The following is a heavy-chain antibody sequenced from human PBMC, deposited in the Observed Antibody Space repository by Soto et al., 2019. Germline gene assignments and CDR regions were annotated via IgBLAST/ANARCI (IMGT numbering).Heavy chain of an antibody. J-gene: IGHJ4*02. CDR2: ISYDGTNK. CDR1: GFSFSISP. D-gene: IGHD7-27*01. V-gene: IGHV3-30-3*01. CDR3: ARDPKTSGSQHWGFDYFHS. Sequence: SLILSCAASGFSFSISPMHWVRQAPGKGPEWVALISYDGTNKFYSDSVKGRFTISRDNSKSTLYLQVDSLRAEDAAVYYCARDPKTSGSQHWGFDYFHSWGQGT.